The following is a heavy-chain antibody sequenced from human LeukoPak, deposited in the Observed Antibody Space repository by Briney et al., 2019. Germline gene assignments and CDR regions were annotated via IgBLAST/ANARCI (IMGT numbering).Heavy chain of an antibody. CDR3: ARAVAGHFDY. D-gene: IGHD6-19*01. CDR1: GGSISSYY. V-gene: IGHV4-59*01. J-gene: IGHJ4*02. Sequence: SETLSLTCTVSGGSISSYYWSWIRQPPGKGLEWIGYIYYSGSTNYNPSLKSRVTISVDTSKNQFSLKLSSVTAADTAVYYCARAVAGHFDYWGQGALVTVSS. CDR2: IYYSGST.